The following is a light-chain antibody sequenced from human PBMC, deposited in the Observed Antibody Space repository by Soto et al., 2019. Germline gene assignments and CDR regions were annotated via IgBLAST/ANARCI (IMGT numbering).Light chain of an antibody. Sequence: DIQMTHSPSSLSASVGDRVTITCRASQSISSYLNWYQQKPGKAPKLLIYTASSLQSGVPSRFSGSGSGTDVTLTISSLQPEDFATYYCQQSYSTPWTFGQGTEVEIK. CDR2: TAS. CDR3: QQSYSTPWT. J-gene: IGKJ1*01. CDR1: QSISSY. V-gene: IGKV1-39*01.